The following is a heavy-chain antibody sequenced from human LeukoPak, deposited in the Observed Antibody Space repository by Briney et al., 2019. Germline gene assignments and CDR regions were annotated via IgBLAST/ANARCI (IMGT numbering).Heavy chain of an antibody. CDR2: ISISGGGT. CDR3: AKGGPVSGNYYFFDY. D-gene: IGHD1-26*01. Sequence: GGSLRLSCAASGXTFSDYAMSWVRQAPGKGLESVSSISISGGGTYYAESVKGRFTISRNNSKNTMYLQMNSLRAEDTAVYFCAKGGPVSGNYYFFDYWGQGTLVTVSS. V-gene: IGHV3-23*01. CDR1: GXTFSDYA. J-gene: IGHJ4*02.